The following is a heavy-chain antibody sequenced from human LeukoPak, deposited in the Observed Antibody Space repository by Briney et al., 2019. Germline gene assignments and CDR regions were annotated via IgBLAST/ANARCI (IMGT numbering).Heavy chain of an antibody. D-gene: IGHD3-16*01. J-gene: IGHJ4*02. V-gene: IGHV4-59*11. CDR2: VYYSGTT. Sequence: PSETLSLTCTVSGGSIRSQYWSWIRQPPGKGLEWIGHVYYSGTTYYNPSLEGRVTLSVGMSRNQVSLNLSSVTAADTAVYYCARSAPLYDYVWGSPYYFDYWGQGTLVTVSS. CDR3: ARSAPLYDYVWGSPYYFDY. CDR1: GGSIRSQY.